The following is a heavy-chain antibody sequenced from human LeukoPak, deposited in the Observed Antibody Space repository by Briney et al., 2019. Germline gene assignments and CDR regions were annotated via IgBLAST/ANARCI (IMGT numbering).Heavy chain of an antibody. CDR1: GYTFTSYD. CDR3: ARGGSSYYYDSSGLNY. J-gene: IGHJ4*02. D-gene: IGHD3-22*01. V-gene: IGHV1-8*01. Sequence: GASVKVSCKASGYTFTSYDINWVRQATGQGLEWMGWMNPNSGNTGYAQKFQGRVTMTRNTSISTAYMELSSLRSEDTAVYYCARGGSSYYYDSSGLNYWGQGTLVTVSS. CDR2: MNPNSGNT.